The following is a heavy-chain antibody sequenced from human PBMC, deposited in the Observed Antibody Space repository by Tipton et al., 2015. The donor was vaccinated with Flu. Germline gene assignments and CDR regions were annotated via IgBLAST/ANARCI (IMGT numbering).Heavy chain of an antibody. D-gene: IGHD3-10*01. J-gene: IGHJ4*02. CDR3: ARGSGSGTDVTFYF. CDR1: GGSMSSFY. V-gene: IGHV4-4*07. CDR2: MYVSGST. Sequence: TLSLTCTVSGGSMSSFYWTWIRQPAGKGLEWIGRMYVSGSTKYNPSLKSRVTMSVDTSKNQFSLKLSPVTAADTAVYYCARGSGSGTDVTFYFWGQGTLVTVSS.